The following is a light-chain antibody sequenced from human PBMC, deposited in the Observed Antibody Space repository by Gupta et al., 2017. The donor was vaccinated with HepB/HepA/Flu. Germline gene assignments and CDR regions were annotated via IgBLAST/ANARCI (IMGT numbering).Light chain of an antibody. J-gene: IGKJ2*01. CDR3: QQYDSSPHT. Sequence: EIVLTQSPGTLSLSPGERATLSCRASQSVRSSFLAWYQQKPGQAPRLLIYGASRRATGIPDRFSGSGSGTDFTLTISRLEPEDFAVYYCQQYDSSPHTFGQGTKLEI. CDR2: GAS. V-gene: IGKV3-20*01. CDR1: QSVRSSF.